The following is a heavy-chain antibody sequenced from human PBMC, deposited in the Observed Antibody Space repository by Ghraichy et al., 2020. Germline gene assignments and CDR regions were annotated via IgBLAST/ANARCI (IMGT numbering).Heavy chain of an antibody. CDR3: ARSRVGNYAYYFDY. J-gene: IGHJ4*02. Sequence: GSLSLTCAVYGGSFSGYYWSWIRQPPGKGLEWIGEINHSGSTNYNPSLKSRVTISVDTSKNQFSLKLSSVTAADTAVYYCARSRVGNYAYYFDYWGQGTLVTVSS. CDR2: INHSGST. D-gene: IGHD4-11*01. V-gene: IGHV4-34*01. CDR1: GGSFSGYY.